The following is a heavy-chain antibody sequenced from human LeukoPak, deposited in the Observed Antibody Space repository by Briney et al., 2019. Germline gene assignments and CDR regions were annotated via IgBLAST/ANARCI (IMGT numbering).Heavy chain of an antibody. J-gene: IGHJ6*03. V-gene: IGHV4-34*01. CDR3: ARGYSGYDRRGKNYYYYYMDV. D-gene: IGHD5-12*01. CDR2: INHSGST. Sequence: SETLSLTCAVYGGSFSGYYWSWIRQAPGKGLEWIGEINHSGSTNYNPSLKSRVTISVDTSKNQFSLKLSSVTAADTAVYYCARGYSGYDRRGKNYYYYYMDVWGKGTTVTVSS. CDR1: GGSFSGYY.